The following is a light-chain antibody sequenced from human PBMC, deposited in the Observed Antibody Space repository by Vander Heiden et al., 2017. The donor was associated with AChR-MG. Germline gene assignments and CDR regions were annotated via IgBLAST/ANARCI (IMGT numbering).Light chain of an antibody. V-gene: IGKV1-39*01. J-gene: IGKJ1*01. Sequence: IQMTQSPSSLSASVGDRVTITCLASQRMSSYLNWYQQKPGKAPKLLIYDASNVQSGVPLRFSGTRPGTDFTLTMRMMQPEDIATSYSHVRANIAWTF. CDR3: HVRANIAWT. CDR1: QRMSSY. CDR2: DAS.